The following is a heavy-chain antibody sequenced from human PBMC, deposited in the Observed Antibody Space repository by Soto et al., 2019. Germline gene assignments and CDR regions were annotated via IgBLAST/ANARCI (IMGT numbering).Heavy chain of an antibody. V-gene: IGHV4-31*03. Sequence: QVQLQESGPGLVKPSQTLSLTCTVSGGSIRSGGYYWSWIRQHPGKGLEWIGYIYYSGSTYYNPYLKSRVTISVDTSKNQFSLKLSSVTAADTAVYYCAREAAGILNWFDPWGQGTLVTVSS. CDR3: AREAAGILNWFDP. CDR2: IYYSGST. D-gene: IGHD6-25*01. J-gene: IGHJ5*02. CDR1: GGSIRSGGYY.